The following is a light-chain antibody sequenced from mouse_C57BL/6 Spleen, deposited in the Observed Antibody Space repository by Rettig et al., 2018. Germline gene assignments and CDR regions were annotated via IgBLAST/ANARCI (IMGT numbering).Light chain of an antibody. J-gene: IGKJ4*01. CDR2: YTS. CDR3: QQWSSYPFT. Sequence: QIVLTQSPAIMSASPGEKVTMTCSASSSVSYMYWYQQKPGSSPRLLIYYTSNLASGVPVRFSGSGSGTSYSLTISRMEAEDAATYYCQQWSSYPFTFGSG. V-gene: IGKV4-55*01. CDR1: SSVSY.